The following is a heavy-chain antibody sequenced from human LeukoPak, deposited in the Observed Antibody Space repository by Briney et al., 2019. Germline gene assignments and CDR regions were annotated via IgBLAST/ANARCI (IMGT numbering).Heavy chain of an antibody. D-gene: IGHD5-24*01. CDR1: GFTFSSYG. CDR3: ARAPGWQAYFDY. V-gene: IGHV3-33*01. Sequence: GRSLRLSCAASGFTFSSYGMHWVRQAPGKGLEWVAVIWYDGSNKYYADSVKGRFTISRDNSKNTLDLQMNSLRAEDTAVYYCARAPGWQAYFDYWGQGTLVTVSS. CDR2: IWYDGSNK. J-gene: IGHJ4*02.